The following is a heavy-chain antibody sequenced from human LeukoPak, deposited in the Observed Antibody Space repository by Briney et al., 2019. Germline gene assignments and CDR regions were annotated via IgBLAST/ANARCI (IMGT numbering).Heavy chain of an antibody. CDR2: IYYSGST. CDR1: GGSIGSGGYY. J-gene: IGHJ4*02. CDR3: ARGRGGYNSPFDY. V-gene: IGHV4-31*03. Sequence: PSETLSLTCTVSGGSIGSGGYYWSWIRQHPGKGLEWIGYIYYSGSTYYNPSLKSRVTISVDTSKNQFSLKLSSVTAADTAVYFCARGRGGYNSPFDYWGQGTLVTASS. D-gene: IGHD5-24*01.